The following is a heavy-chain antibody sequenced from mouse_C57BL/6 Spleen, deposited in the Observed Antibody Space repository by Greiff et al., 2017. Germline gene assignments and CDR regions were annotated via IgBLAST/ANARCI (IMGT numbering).Heavy chain of an antibody. D-gene: IGHD2-3*01. CDR2: IDPSDSYT. CDR1: GYTFTSYW. J-gene: IGHJ3*01. CDR3: ARSGDDGDYSY. V-gene: IGHV1-69*01. Sequence: QVQLQQPGAELVMPGASVKLSCKASGYTFTSYWMHWVKQRPGQGLEWIGEIDPSDSYTNYNQKFKGKSTWTVDKSSSTAYMQLSSLTSEDSAVYYCARSGDDGDYSYWGQGTLVTVSA.